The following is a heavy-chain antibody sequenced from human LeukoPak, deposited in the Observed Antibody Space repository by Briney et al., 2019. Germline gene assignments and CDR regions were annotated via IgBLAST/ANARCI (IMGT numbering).Heavy chain of an antibody. Sequence: PGGSLRLSCAASGFTFSSYWMHWVRQAPGKGLVWVSRINSDGSSTSYADSVKGRFTISRDNAKNTLYLQMNSLRAEDTAVYYCARDTVLWFGESYDPYNWFDLWGQGTLVTVSS. CDR2: INSDGSST. CDR1: GFTFSSYW. J-gene: IGHJ5*02. V-gene: IGHV3-74*01. D-gene: IGHD3-10*01. CDR3: ARDTVLWFGESYDPYNWFDL.